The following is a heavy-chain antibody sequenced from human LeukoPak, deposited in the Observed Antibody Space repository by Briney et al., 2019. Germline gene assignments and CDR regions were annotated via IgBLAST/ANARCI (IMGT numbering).Heavy chain of an antibody. Sequence: SETLSLTCTVSGGSISSYYWSWIRQPPGKGLEWIGSIYYSGSTIYDPALKSRVTISVVTSKNQFSLKLSSVTAADTAVYYCARDSGYSSGWYYFDYWGQGTLVTVSS. CDR1: GGSISSYY. J-gene: IGHJ4*02. D-gene: IGHD6-19*01. V-gene: IGHV4-59*01. CDR2: IYYSGST. CDR3: ARDSGYSSGWYYFDY.